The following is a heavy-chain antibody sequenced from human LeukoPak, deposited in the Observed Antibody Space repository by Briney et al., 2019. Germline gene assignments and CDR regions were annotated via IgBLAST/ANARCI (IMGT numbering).Heavy chain of an antibody. CDR1: GGTFSSYA. CDR3: ARGGSSGSYRPFDL. D-gene: IGHD1-26*01. J-gene: IGHJ2*01. CDR2: IIPIFGTA. Sequence: GASVEVSCKASGGTFSSYAISWVRQAPGQGLEWMGGIIPIFGTANYAQKFQGRVTITADESTSTAYMELSSLRSEDTAVYYCARGGSSGSYRPFDLWGRGTLVTVSS. V-gene: IGHV1-69*13.